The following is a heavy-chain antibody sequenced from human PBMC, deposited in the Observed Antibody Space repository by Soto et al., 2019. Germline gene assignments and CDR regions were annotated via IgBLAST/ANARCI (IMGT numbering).Heavy chain of an antibody. CDR1: GFTFSSYG. J-gene: IGHJ4*02. D-gene: IGHD2-15*01. CDR2: ISYDGSKK. CDR3: AKDLFRWYRSYFDY. Sequence: QVQLVESGGGVVQPGRSLRLSCAASGFTFSSYGMHWVRQAPGKGLEWVAVISYDGSKKYYADSVKGRFTIARDNSKNTLYLQMNSLRAEDTAVYYCAKDLFRWYRSYFDYWGQGTLVTVSS. V-gene: IGHV3-30*18.